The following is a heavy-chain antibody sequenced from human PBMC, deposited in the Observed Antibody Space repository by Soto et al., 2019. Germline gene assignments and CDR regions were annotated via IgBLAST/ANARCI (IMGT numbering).Heavy chain of an antibody. Sequence: SWVRQAPGKGLEWVANIKQDGSEKYYVDSVKGRFTISRDNAKNSLYLQMNSLRAEDTAVYYCARTVPAAVDYWGQGTLVTVSS. CDR2: IKQDGSEK. CDR3: ARTVPAAVDY. V-gene: IGHV3-7*03. D-gene: IGHD2-2*01. J-gene: IGHJ4*02.